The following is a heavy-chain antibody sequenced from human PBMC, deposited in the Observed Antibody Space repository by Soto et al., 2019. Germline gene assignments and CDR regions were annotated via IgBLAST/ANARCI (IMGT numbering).Heavy chain of an antibody. CDR3: ARDSNGSGSLFDY. J-gene: IGHJ4*02. CDR2: INAGNGNT. V-gene: IGHV1-3*01. CDR1: GYTFTSYA. D-gene: IGHD3-10*01. Sequence: ASVKVSCKASGYTFTSYAMHWVRHAPGQRLEWMGWINAGNGNTKYSQKFQGRVTITRDTSASTAYMELSSLRSEDTAVYYWARDSNGSGSLFDYWGQGTLVTVSS.